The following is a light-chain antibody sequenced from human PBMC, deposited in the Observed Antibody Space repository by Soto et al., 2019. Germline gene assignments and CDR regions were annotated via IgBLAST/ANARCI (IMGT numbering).Light chain of an antibody. V-gene: IGKV3-11*01. J-gene: IGKJ1*01. CDR2: DAS. CDR1: QSVSSY. Sequence: EIVLTQSPATLSSSPGERATLSCRASQSVSSYLAWYQQKPGQAPSLLIYDASNRATGIPARFSGSGSGTDFTLTISSLXPEDFAVYYCQQRSNWPRGTFGQGTKVDIK. CDR3: QQRSNWPRGT.